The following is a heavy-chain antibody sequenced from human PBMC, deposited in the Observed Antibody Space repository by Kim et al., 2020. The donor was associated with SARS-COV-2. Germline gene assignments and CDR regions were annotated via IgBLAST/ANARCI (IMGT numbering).Heavy chain of an antibody. V-gene: IGHV3-9*01. CDR2: IRWNSGSI. CDR1: GFTFDDYA. D-gene: IGHD5-12*01. CDR3: AKDIGRDGYNYDY. Sequence: GGSLRLSCAASGFTFDDYAMHWVWQAPGKGLEWVSGIRWNSGSIGYADSVKGRFTISRDNAKNSLYLQMNSLRAEDTALYYCAKDIGRDGYNYDYWGQGTLVTVSS. J-gene: IGHJ4*02.